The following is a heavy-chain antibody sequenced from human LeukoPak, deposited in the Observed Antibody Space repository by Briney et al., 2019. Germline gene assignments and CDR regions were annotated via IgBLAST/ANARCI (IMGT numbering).Heavy chain of an antibody. D-gene: IGHD3-10*01. Sequence: SETLSLTCAVSGDSISSGDYSWSWIRQPPGKGLEWIGYIYHSGRTYYNPSLKSRVTISIDRSKNQFSLKLSSVTAADTAVYYCARDLLWFGEAYFDYWGQGTLVTVSS. V-gene: IGHV4-30-2*01. CDR2: IYHSGRT. J-gene: IGHJ4*02. CDR3: ARDLLWFGEAYFDY. CDR1: GDSISSGDYS.